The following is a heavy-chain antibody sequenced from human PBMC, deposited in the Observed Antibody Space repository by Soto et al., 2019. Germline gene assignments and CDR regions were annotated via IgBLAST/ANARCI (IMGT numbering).Heavy chain of an antibody. J-gene: IGHJ4*02. CDR1: GGSISSGNYY. CDR3: ATMGTPATGLYFFDY. D-gene: IGHD2-15*01. V-gene: IGHV4-30-4*01. CDR2: ISYSGST. Sequence: QVQLQESGPGLVKPSQTLSLTCTVSGGSISSGNYYWSWIRQPPGKGLEWIGFISYSGSTYYSTSLKSRVTLSVDTYKSQFSLNLSFVTAADTSVYYCATMGTPATGLYFFDYWGQGSLVTVSS.